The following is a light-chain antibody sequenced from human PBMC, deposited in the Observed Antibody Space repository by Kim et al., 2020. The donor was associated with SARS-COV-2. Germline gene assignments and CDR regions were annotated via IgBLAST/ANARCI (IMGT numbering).Light chain of an antibody. CDR1: QSVSSN. CDR3: QQYDNWPRWT. J-gene: IGKJ1*01. CDR2: DAS. Sequence: EMVMTQSPATLSVSPGERATLSCRASQSVSSNLAWYQQKPGQAPRLLIYDASTRATGVPARFSGSGSGTDFTLIIDSLQSEDFAVYYCQQYDNWPRWTFGQGTKVDIK. V-gene: IGKV3-15*01.